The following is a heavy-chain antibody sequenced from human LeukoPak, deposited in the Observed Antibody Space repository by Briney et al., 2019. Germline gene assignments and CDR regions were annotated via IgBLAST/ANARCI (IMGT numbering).Heavy chain of an antibody. Sequence: GGPLRLSCVASGFTFSSHEMNWVRQAPGKGLEWVSYISSSGSNIYYADSVKGRFTISRDNAKSSLYLQMNSLRAEDTAVYYCARDRPGDSSGYGFDYWGQGTLVTVSS. V-gene: IGHV3-48*03. CDR2: ISSSGSNI. D-gene: IGHD3-22*01. CDR1: GFTFSSHE. CDR3: ARDRPGDSSGYGFDY. J-gene: IGHJ4*02.